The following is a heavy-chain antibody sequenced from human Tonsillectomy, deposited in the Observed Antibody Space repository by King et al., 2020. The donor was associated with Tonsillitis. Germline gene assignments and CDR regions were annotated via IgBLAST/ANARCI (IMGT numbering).Heavy chain of an antibody. CDR1: GFTVSDNY. CDR2: IYSGGST. CDR3: ARDGPQRPLTSP. V-gene: IGHV3-66*01. J-gene: IGHJ5*02. Sequence: VQLVESGGGLVQPGGSLRLSCAASGFTVSDNYIGWVRQAPGKGLEWVSVIYSGGSTYYADSVKDRFTISRDISKNTVYLRMTSLRAEDTAVYYCARDGPQRPLTSPWGQGTLVTVSS.